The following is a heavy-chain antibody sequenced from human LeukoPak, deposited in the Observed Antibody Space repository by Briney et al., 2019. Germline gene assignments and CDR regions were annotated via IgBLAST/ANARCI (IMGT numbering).Heavy chain of an antibody. CDR2: IYTSGST. J-gene: IGHJ3*02. CDR1: GGSISGGSYY. CDR3: ARAAYSHDAFDI. V-gene: IGHV4-61*02. D-gene: IGHD6-13*01. Sequence: KPSETLSLTCTVSGGSISGGSYYWSWIRQPAGKGLEWIGRIYTSGSTNYNPSLKSRVTISVDTSKNQFSLKLSSATAADTAVYYCARAAYSHDAFDIWGQGTMVTVSS.